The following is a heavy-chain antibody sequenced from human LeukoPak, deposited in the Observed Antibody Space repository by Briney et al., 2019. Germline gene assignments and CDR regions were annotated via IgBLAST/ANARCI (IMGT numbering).Heavy chain of an antibody. Sequence: KPSETLSLTCTVSGGSISSSSYHWGWIRQPPGKGLEWIGSIYYSGSTDYNPSLKSRVTISVDTSKNQFSLKLSSVTAADTAVYYCARDIGGFGELLYDTPGLVWFDPWGQGTLVTVSS. CDR1: GGSISSSSYH. CDR3: ARDIGGFGELLYDTPGLVWFDP. CDR2: IYYSGST. V-gene: IGHV4-39*07. J-gene: IGHJ5*02. D-gene: IGHD3-10*01.